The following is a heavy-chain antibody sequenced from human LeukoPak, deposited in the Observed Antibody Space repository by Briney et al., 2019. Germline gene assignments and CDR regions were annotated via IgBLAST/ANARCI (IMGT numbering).Heavy chain of an antibody. CDR3: ARDVSLGYYDSSGHIPQIYFDY. Sequence: SETLSLTCTVPGGSIRTYYWSWIRQPPGQGLEWIGYIYYSVSTNYNPALKSRVTISADTSKNQFSLNLRSVTAADTAVYYCARDVSLGYYDSSGHIPQIYFDYWGQGTLVTGSS. CDR1: GGSIRTYY. V-gene: IGHV4-59*06. J-gene: IGHJ4*02. CDR2: IYYSVST. D-gene: IGHD3-22*01.